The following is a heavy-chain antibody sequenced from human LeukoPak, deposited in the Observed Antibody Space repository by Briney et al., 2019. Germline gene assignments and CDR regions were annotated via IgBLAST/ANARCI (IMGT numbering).Heavy chain of an antibody. V-gene: IGHV1-46*01. D-gene: IGHD1-26*01. CDR2: INPSGGST. CDR3: ARGGFGLGVGSTKGLNWLDP. Sequence: ASVKVSCKASGGTFSSYAISWVRQAPGQGLEWMGIINPSGGSTSYAQKFRGRVTMTSDTSTSTVYMELRSLRSDETAVYYCARGGFGLGVGSTKGLNWLDPWGQGTLVTVSS. J-gene: IGHJ5*02. CDR1: GGTFSSYA.